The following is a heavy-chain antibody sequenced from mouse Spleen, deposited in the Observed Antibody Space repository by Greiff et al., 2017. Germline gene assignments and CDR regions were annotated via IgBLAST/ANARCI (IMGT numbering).Heavy chain of an antibody. CDR3: ARNGEKAWFAY. Sequence: EVKLMEPGGGLVKPGGSLKLSCAASGFTFSDYGMHWVRQAPEKGLEWVAYISSGSSPIYYADTVKGRYTISRDNAQNTLFLQMTSLRSEDTAIYYCARNGEKAWFAYWGQGTLVTVSA. J-gene: IGHJ3*01. CDR2: ISSGSSPI. V-gene: IGHV5-17*01. CDR1: GFTFSDYG.